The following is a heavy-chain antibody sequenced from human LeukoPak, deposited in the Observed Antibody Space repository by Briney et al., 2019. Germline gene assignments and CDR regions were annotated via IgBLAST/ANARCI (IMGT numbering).Heavy chain of an antibody. J-gene: IGHJ4*02. Sequence: GRSLRLSCAASGFTFDDYAMHWVRQAPGKGLEWVSGISWNSGSIGYADSVKGRFTISRDNAKNSLYLQMNSLRAEDTASYYCAKAVRDRGHFDYWGQGTLVTVSS. CDR1: GFTFDDYA. V-gene: IGHV3-9*01. CDR3: AKAVRDRGHFDY. D-gene: IGHD5-24*01. CDR2: ISWNSGSI.